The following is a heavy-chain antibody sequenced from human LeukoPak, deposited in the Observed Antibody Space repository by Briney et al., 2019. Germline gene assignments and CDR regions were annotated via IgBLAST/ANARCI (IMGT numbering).Heavy chain of an antibody. Sequence: SVKVSCKASGGTFSSYAISWVRQAPGQGLEWMGGIIPIFGTANCAQKFQGRVTITADESTSTAYMELSSLRSEDTAVYYCARDRGSYGSGSYPLDYWGQGTLVTVSS. CDR2: IIPIFGTA. J-gene: IGHJ4*02. V-gene: IGHV1-69*01. CDR1: GGTFSSYA. CDR3: ARDRGSYGSGSYPLDY. D-gene: IGHD3-10*01.